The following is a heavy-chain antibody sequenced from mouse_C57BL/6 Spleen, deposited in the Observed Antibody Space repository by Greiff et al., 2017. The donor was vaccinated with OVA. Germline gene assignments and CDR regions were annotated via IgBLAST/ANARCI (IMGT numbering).Heavy chain of an antibody. Sequence: QVQLKQSGAELAKPGASVKLSCKASGYTFTSYWMHWVHQRPGKGLEWIGYINPSSGYTKYNQKFKDKATLTADKSSSTAYMQLSSLTYEDSAVYYCARGYDGYFYVWGTGTTVTVSS. D-gene: IGHD1-2*01. V-gene: IGHV1-7*01. J-gene: IGHJ1*03. CDR3: ARGYDGYFYV. CDR1: GYTFTSYW. CDR2: INPSSGYT.